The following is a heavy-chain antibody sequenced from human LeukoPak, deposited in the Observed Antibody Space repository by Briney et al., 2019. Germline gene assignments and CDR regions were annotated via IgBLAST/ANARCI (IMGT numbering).Heavy chain of an antibody. CDR1: GGSISSSSYY. Sequence: SETLSLTCTVSGGSISSSSYYWGWIRQPPGKGLEWIGSIYYSGGTYYNPSLKSRVTISVDTSKNQFSLKLSSVTAADTAVYYCARPKPNYYDSSGYYLDAFDIWGQGTMVTVSS. V-gene: IGHV4-39*01. D-gene: IGHD3-22*01. CDR2: IYYSGGT. J-gene: IGHJ3*02. CDR3: ARPKPNYYDSSGYYLDAFDI.